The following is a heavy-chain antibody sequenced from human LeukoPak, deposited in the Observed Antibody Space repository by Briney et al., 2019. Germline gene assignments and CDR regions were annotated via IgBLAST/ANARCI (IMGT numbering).Heavy chain of an antibody. CDR2: ISSSGSTI. CDR3: AKEGRDYYDSSGYYDY. J-gene: IGHJ4*02. D-gene: IGHD3-22*01. V-gene: IGHV3-11*01. Sequence: GGSLRLSCAASGFTFSDYYMSWIRQAPGKGLEWVSYISSSGSTIYYADSVKGRFTISRDNAKNSLYLQVNSLRAEDTAVYYCAKEGRDYYDSSGYYDYWGQGTLVTVSS. CDR1: GFTFSDYY.